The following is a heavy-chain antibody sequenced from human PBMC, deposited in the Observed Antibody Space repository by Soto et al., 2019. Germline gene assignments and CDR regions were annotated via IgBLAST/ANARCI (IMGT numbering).Heavy chain of an antibody. CDR3: ATATKTTVTTAFDP. D-gene: IGHD4-17*01. CDR2: LSGSGGST. CDR1: GFTFSNYA. Sequence: VQLLESGGGLVQPGGSLRLSCAASGFTFSNYAMTWVRQAPGKGLEWVSTLSGSGGSTYYADSVKGRFTISRDNSKSTLYLQMNSLRAEDTARYYCATATKTTVTTAFDPWGQGTLVTVSS. V-gene: IGHV3-23*01. J-gene: IGHJ5*02.